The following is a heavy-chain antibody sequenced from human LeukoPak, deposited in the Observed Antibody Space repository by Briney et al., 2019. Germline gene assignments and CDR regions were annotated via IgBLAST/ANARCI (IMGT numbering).Heavy chain of an antibody. CDR2: IYYSGNT. D-gene: IGHD3-22*01. CDR3: ARAPRISSGYYYGDY. CDR1: GVSISSSNSY. Sequence: PSETLSLTCTVSGVSISSSNSYWGWIRQPPGKGLEWIGSIYYSGNTYYNASLKSQVSISIDTSKNQFSLKLSSVTAADTAVYYCARAPRISSGYYYGDYWGQGTLVTVSS. V-gene: IGHV4-39*07. J-gene: IGHJ4*02.